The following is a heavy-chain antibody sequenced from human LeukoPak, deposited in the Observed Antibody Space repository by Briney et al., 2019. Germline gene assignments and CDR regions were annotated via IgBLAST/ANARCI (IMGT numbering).Heavy chain of an antibody. J-gene: IGHJ6*02. D-gene: IGHD3-9*01. Sequence: GGSLRLSCAASGFTFSSYAMSWVRQAPGKGLKWVSAISASGGSTYYADSVKGRFTISRDNSKNTLYLQMNSPRAEDTAVYYCAKGRNVLRYPYGMDVWGQGTTVTVSS. CDR3: AKGRNVLRYPYGMDV. CDR1: GFTFSSYA. CDR2: ISASGGST. V-gene: IGHV3-23*01.